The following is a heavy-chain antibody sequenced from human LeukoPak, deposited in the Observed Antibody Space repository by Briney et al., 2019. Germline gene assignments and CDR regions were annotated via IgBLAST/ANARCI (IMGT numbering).Heavy chain of an antibody. V-gene: IGHV4-39*07. CDR2: IYYSGST. Sequence: PSETLSLTCTVSGGSISSSSYYWGWIRQPPGKGLEWIGSIYYSGSTYYNPSLKSRVTTSIDTSQKQFSLKLRSVTAADTAMYYCARSAWGYAFDIWGRGTMVTVSS. J-gene: IGHJ3*02. CDR1: GGSISSSSYY. D-gene: IGHD7-27*01. CDR3: ARSAWGYAFDI.